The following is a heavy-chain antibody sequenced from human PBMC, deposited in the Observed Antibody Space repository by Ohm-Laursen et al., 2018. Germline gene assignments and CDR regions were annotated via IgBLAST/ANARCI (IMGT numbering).Heavy chain of an antibody. CDR3: ARNTFGDYSFDF. V-gene: IGHV3-48*01. CDR2: ISSSSSTI. D-gene: IGHD4-17*01. CDR1: GFTFSAYS. J-gene: IGHJ4*02. Sequence: SLRLSCSASGFTFSAYSMNWVRQAPGKGLEWVSYISSSSSTIYYADSVKGRFTISRDNAKNSLYLQMNSLRAEDTAMYFCARNTFGDYSFDFWGQGTLVTVST.